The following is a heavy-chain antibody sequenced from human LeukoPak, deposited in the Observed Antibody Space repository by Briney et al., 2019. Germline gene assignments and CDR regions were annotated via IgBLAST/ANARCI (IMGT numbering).Heavy chain of an antibody. CDR2: IRYDGSNK. V-gene: IGHV3-30*02. CDR3: AKDYSNYGDYFDY. D-gene: IGHD4-11*01. CDR1: GFTFSSYG. J-gene: IGHJ4*02. Sequence: GGSLRLSCAASGFTFSSYGMHWVRQAPGKGLEWAAFIRYDGSNKYYADSVKGRFTISRDNSKNTLYLQMNSLRAEDTAVYYCAKDYSNYGDYFDYWGQGTLVTVSS.